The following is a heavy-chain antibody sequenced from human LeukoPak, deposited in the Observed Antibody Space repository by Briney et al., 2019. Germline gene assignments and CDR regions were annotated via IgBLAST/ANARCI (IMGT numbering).Heavy chain of an antibody. D-gene: IGHD3-3*01. J-gene: IGHJ5*02. CDR2: INAYNGNT. CDR3: ARGLRFLEWSHVRGDWFDP. V-gene: IGHV1-18*01. CDR1: GYTFTNYA. Sequence: ASVKVSCKASGYTFTNYAMHWVRQASGQRLEWMGWINAYNGNTNYAQKLQGRVTMTTDTSTSTAYMELRSLRSDDTAVYYCARGLRFLEWSHVRGDWFDPWGQGTLVTVSS.